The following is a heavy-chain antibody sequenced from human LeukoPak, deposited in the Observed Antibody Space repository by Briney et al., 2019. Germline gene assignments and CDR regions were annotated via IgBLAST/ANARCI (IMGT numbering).Heavy chain of an antibody. V-gene: IGHV3-43*02. CDR1: GFTFEDYA. D-gene: IGHD6-19*01. Sequence: PGGSLRLSCVASGFTFEDYAMHWVRQVPGKGLEWVSLISGDGDSTYYADSVKGRFTISRDNSKNSLYLQMNSLRTEDTALYYCAKTTCSGWNEDYWGQGTLVIVSS. CDR3: AKTTCSGWNEDY. J-gene: IGHJ4*02. CDR2: ISGDGDST.